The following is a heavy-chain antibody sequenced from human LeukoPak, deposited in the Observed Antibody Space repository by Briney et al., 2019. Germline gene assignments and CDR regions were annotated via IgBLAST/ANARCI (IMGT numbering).Heavy chain of an antibody. CDR1: GGSISSYY. J-gene: IGHJ4*02. Sequence: SETLSLTCTVSGGSISSYYWTWIRQPPGKGLEWIGYIYYSGSTNYNPSLKSRVTISVDTSKNQFSLKLSSVTAADTAVYYCARQGRFVATRHFDYWGQGTLVTVSS. V-gene: IGHV4-59*08. D-gene: IGHD5-12*01. CDR3: ARQGRFVATRHFDY. CDR2: IYYSGST.